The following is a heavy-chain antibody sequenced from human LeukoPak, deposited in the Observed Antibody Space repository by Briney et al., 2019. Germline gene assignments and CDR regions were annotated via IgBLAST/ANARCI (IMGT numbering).Heavy chain of an antibody. D-gene: IGHD6-13*01. V-gene: IGHV1-8*01. CDR1: GYTFTSYD. CDR3: AREGLRRSSWADSNWFDP. J-gene: IGHJ5*02. Sequence: ASVKVSCTASGYTFTSYDINWVRQATGQGLEWMGWINPNSGNTGYAQKLQGRVTMTRNTSISTAYMELSSLRSEDTAVYYCAREGLRRSSWADSNWFDPWGQGTLVTVSS. CDR2: INPNSGNT.